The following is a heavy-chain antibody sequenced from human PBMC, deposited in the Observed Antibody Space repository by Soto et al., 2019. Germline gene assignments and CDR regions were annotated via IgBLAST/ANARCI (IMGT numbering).Heavy chain of an antibody. Sequence: LRLSCAASGFTFSSYAMSWVLQAPGKGLEWVSAISGSGGSTYYADSVKGRFTISRDNSKNTLYLQTNSLRAEDKAVYYCAKEGKLLWFGVGRGMDVWGQGTTVTVSS. J-gene: IGHJ6*02. D-gene: IGHD3-10*01. CDR3: AKEGKLLWFGVGRGMDV. CDR2: ISGSGGST. V-gene: IGHV3-23*01. CDR1: GFTFSSYA.